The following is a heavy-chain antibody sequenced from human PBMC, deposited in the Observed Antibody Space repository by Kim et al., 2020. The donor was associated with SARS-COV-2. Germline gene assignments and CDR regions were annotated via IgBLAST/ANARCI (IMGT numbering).Heavy chain of an antibody. Sequence: SETLSLTCTVSGGSISSYYWSWIRQPPGKGLEWIGYIYYSGSTNYNPSLKSRVTISVDTSKNQFSLKLSSVTAADTAVYYCARVGATARAGFDYWGQGTLVTVSS. D-gene: IGHD1-26*01. CDR3: ARVGATARAGFDY. J-gene: IGHJ4*02. CDR2: IYYSGST. V-gene: IGHV4-59*13. CDR1: GGSISSYY.